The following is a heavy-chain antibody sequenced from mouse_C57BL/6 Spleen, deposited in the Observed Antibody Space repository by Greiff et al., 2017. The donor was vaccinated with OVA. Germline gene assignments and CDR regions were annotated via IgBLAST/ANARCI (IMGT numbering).Heavy chain of an antibody. D-gene: IGHD2-1*01. Sequence: LVESGPELVKPGASVKISCKASGYAFSSSWMNWVKQRPGKGLEWIGRIYPGDGDTNYNGKFKGKATLTADKSSSTAYMQLSSLTSEDSAVYFCAQERYGNSYAMDYWGQGTSVTVSS. CDR1: GYAFSSSW. V-gene: IGHV1-82*01. CDR3: AQERYGNSYAMDY. J-gene: IGHJ4*01. CDR2: IYPGDGDT.